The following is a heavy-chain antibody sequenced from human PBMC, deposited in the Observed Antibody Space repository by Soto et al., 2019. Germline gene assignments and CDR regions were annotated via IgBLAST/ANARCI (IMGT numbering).Heavy chain of an antibody. CDR2: IIPIFGTA. CDR3: ARDQGIYYDSSGYYRH. Sequence: GASVKVSCKASGGTFSSYAISWVRQAPGQGLEWMGGIIPIFGTANYAQKFQGRVTITADKSTSTAYMELSSLRSEDTAVYYCARDQGIYYDSSGYYRHWGQGTLVTVSS. V-gene: IGHV1-69*06. CDR1: GGTFSSYA. J-gene: IGHJ4*02. D-gene: IGHD3-22*01.